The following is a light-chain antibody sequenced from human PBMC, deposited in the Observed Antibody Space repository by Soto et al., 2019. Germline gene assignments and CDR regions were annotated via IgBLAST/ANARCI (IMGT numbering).Light chain of an antibody. CDR2: RAS. CDR1: QSISSW. J-gene: IGKJ1*01. V-gene: IGKV1-5*03. Sequence: DIQMTQSPSTLSASVGDRVTITCRASQSISSWLAWYQQKPGKAPKLLINRASSLESGVPSRCSGSGSGTEFMLTISILQPDDFATYYCQQYNSYPWKFGQGTK. CDR3: QQYNSYPWK.